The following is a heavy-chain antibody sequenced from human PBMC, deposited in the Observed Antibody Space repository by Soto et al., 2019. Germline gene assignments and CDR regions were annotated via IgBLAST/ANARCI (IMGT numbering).Heavy chain of an antibody. Sequence: QVQLVQSGAEVQKPGSSVKVSCKASGGTFSSYAISWVRQAPGQGLEWMGGIIPIFGTANYAQKFQGRVTITADKSTSTAYMELSSLRSEDTAVYYCARTRIAARRSGYNWFDPWGQGTLVTVSS. CDR2: IIPIFGTA. V-gene: IGHV1-69*06. D-gene: IGHD6-6*01. CDR1: GGTFSSYA. J-gene: IGHJ5*02. CDR3: ARTRIAARRSGYNWFDP.